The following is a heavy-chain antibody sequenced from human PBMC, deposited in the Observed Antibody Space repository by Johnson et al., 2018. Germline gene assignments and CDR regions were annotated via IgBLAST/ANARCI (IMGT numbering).Heavy chain of an antibody. Sequence: VQSGRSLRLSCAASGFTFSSYAIHWVRQAPGKGLEWVAVISYDGSNIYYAESVKGRFTISRDNSKNTVYLQMNSLRAEDTVLYYCAKDSSSFFSYYYMDVWGKGTTVTVSS. V-gene: IGHV3-30*18. CDR1: GFTFSSYA. J-gene: IGHJ6*03. CDR3: AKDSSSFFSYYYMDV. D-gene: IGHD2-2*01. CDR2: ISYDGSNI.